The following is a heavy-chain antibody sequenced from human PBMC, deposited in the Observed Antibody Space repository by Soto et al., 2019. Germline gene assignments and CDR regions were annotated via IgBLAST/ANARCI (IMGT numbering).Heavy chain of an antibody. J-gene: IGHJ4*02. D-gene: IGHD6-13*01. V-gene: IGHV4-39*02. CDR3: ARHRYSNSWYGMIDY. CDR1: GEPISGTIYH. CDR2: IYYSGST. Sequence: SETLSLTCIVSGEPISGTIYHWGWIRQSPGKGLEWIGSIYYSGSTYYNPSLKSRVTISVDTSKNHYSLQLTSVTAADTAVYYCARHRYSNSWYGMIDYWGQGTLVT.